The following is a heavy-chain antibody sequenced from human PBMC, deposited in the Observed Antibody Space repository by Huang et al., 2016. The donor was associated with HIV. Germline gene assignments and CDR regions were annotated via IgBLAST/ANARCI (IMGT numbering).Heavy chain of an antibody. CDR2: LDAEEGET. CDR3: ATSTPDVGAGVLRSAFDI. J-gene: IGHJ3*02. Sequence: QVQLVESGAELKKPVASVRVSCKVSGYTVSELSLHWLRQAPEKGLEWMGGLDAEEGETSNAQRLQGRVNMTEDTSTDTSYMGLSSLRPEDTAVYYCATSTPDVGAGVLRSAFDIWGQGTMVTVSS. CDR1: GYTVSELS. D-gene: IGHD2-15*01. V-gene: IGHV1-24*01.